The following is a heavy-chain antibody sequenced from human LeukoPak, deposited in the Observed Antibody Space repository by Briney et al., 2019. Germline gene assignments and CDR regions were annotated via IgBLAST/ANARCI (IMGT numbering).Heavy chain of an antibody. J-gene: IGHJ5*02. CDR2: IYHSGST. Sequence: SETLSLTSTVSGGSILSGNWWTWVRQPPGKGLKWIGEIYHSGSTNYNPSLKSRVTMSVDKSKSQFSLRLISVTAADTAAYYCARMGVAAGSNWLDPWGQGTLVTVSS. V-gene: IGHV4-4*02. CDR1: GGSILSGNW. D-gene: IGHD6-13*01. CDR3: ARMGVAAGSNWLDP.